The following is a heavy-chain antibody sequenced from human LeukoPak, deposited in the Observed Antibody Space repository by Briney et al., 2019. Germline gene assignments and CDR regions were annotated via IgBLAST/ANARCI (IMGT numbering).Heavy chain of an antibody. CDR1: GFTFSSYW. D-gene: IGHD2-15*01. Sequence: GGSLRLSCAASGFTFSSYWMSWVRQAPGKGLEWVANIKQDGSEKYYVDSVKGRFTISRDNAKNSLYLQMNSLRAEDTAVYYCASTGYCSGGSCVHGYYYYGMDVWGQGTTVTVSS. J-gene: IGHJ6*02. V-gene: IGHV3-7*01. CDR2: IKQDGSEK. CDR3: ASTGYCSGGSCVHGYYYYGMDV.